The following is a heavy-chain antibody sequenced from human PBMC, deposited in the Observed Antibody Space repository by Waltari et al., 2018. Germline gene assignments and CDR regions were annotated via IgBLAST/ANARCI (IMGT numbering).Heavy chain of an antibody. Sequence: QVQLQESGPGQARPSETLSLTCIVSSYSIRSGYFWGWIRQHPGKGLQWIGSISHSANTYYNPSLKSRVSMSVDTSKNQFALKMTSVTAADTAIYYCVRDLGGSGNSWFDAWGQGTLVTVSS. J-gene: IGHJ5*02. CDR3: VRDLGGSGNSWFDA. V-gene: IGHV4-38-2*02. D-gene: IGHD3-10*01. CDR1: SYSIRSGYF. CDR2: ISHSANT.